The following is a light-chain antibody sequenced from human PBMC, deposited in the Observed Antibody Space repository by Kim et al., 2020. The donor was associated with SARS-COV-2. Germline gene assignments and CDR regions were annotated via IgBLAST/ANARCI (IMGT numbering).Light chain of an antibody. Sequence: PGEKTALSCRAGQNIYRNLAWYQQKPGQAPRLLISAASTRATSIPARFSGSGSGTEFTLTIISLQSEDFAVYYCQQYNDWPPLTFGGGTKVDIK. J-gene: IGKJ4*01. V-gene: IGKV3D-15*01. CDR2: AAS. CDR1: QNIYRN. CDR3: QQYNDWPPLT.